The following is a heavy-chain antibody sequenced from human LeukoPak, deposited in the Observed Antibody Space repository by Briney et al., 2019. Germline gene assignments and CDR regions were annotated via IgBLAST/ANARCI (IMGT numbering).Heavy chain of an antibody. V-gene: IGHV1-46*01. CDR1: GYSFTSLY. J-gene: IGHJ3*01. Sequence: ASVKVSCKASGYSFTSLYMHWVRQASGQPPEWMGAIDPSGGTTRYAQKFQGRTTMTRDTSTSTVHLGLSSLRYDDTAVYYCARDRARVGTKDDAFDVWGQGTMVIVSS. CDR3: ARDRARVGTKDDAFDV. D-gene: IGHD3-10*01. CDR2: IDPSGGTT.